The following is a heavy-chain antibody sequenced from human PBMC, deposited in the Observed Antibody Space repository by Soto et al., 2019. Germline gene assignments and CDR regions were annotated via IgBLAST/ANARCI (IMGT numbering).Heavy chain of an antibody. D-gene: IGHD5-18*01. CDR2: LIPIFGTA. Sequence: GASVKVSCKASGGTFSSYALRWVRQASGQGLEWMGGLIPIFGTANSAQKCQGRVTITADESMCTAYMELSSLRSVDTAVYYCDISFMVGKYSYPTGYWGHGSRVTVS. CDR3: DISFMVGKYSYPTGY. V-gene: IGHV1-69*13. CDR1: GGTFSSYA. J-gene: IGHJ4*01.